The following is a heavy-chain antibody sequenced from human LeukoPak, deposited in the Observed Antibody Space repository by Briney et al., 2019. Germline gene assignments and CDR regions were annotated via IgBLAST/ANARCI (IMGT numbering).Heavy chain of an antibody. CDR3: AKDRSYHYDSSGYCDY. J-gene: IGHJ4*02. CDR2: IRYDGSSK. Sequence: PGGSLRLSCAASGFTFSSYGMHWVRQAPGKGLEWVAFIRYDGSSKYYADSVKGRFTISRDNSKNTLYLQMNSLRAEDTAVYYCAKDRSYHYDSSGYCDYWGQGTLVTVSS. V-gene: IGHV3-30*02. D-gene: IGHD3-22*01. CDR1: GFTFSSYG.